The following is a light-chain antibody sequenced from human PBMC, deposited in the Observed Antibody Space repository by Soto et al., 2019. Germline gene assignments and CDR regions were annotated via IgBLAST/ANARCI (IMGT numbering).Light chain of an antibody. CDR2: DNN. V-gene: IGLV1-51*01. CDR1: NSNIANNY. J-gene: IGLJ2*01. Sequence: QSVLTQPPSVSAAPGQKVTISCSGSNSNIANNYVSWYQHLPGTAPKLLIYDNNKRPSGIPDRFSGSKSGTSATLGITGLQTGDEANYYCGTWDSSLSAGVFGGGTKPTVL. CDR3: GTWDSSLSAGV.